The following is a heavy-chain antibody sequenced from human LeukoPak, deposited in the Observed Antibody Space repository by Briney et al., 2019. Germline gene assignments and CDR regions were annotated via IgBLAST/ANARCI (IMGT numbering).Heavy chain of an antibody. V-gene: IGHV3-66*01. CDR2: IYSGGST. Sequence: GGSLRLSCAASEFTVSSNHMTWVRQAPGKGLEWVSIIYSGGSTFYADSVKGRFTISRDDSKNTLYLQMNSLKTEDTAVYYCTTDPAQGYWGQGTLVTVSS. CDR3: TTDPAQGY. CDR1: EFTVSSNH. J-gene: IGHJ4*02.